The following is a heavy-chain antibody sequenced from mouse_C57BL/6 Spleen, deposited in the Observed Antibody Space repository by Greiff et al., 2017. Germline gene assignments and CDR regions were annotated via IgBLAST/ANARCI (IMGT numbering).Heavy chain of an antibody. D-gene: IGHD3-1*01. CDR3: TAIPGAMDY. Sequence: EVQLQQSGAELVRPGASVKLSCTASGFNIQDDYMHWVKQRPEQGLEWIGWIDPENGDTEYASKFQGKATITADTSANTAYLQLSSLTSEETAVDYWTAIPGAMDYWGQGTSVTVSS. V-gene: IGHV14-4*01. CDR2: IDPENGDT. J-gene: IGHJ4*01. CDR1: GFNIQDDY.